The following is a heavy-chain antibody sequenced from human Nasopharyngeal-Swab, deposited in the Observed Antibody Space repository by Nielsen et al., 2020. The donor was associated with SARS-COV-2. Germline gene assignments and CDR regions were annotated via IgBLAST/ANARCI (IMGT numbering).Heavy chain of an antibody. D-gene: IGHD3-3*01. J-gene: IGHJ6*02. CDR1: GYTFTSYD. CDR2: MNPNSGNT. CDR3: ASWDGFSLYYGMDV. Sequence: SVKVPCKASGYTFTSYDINWVRQATGQGLEWMGWMNPNSGNTGYAQKFQGRVTMTRNTSISTAFMELSSLRSEDTAVYYCASWDGFSLYYGMDVWGQGTTVTVSS. V-gene: IGHV1-8*01.